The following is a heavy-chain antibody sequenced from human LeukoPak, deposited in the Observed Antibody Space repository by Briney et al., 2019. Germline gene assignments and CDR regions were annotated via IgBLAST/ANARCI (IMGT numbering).Heavy chain of an antibody. D-gene: IGHD2-2*01. CDR2: INPNNGGT. V-gene: IGHV1-2*02. J-gene: IGHJ5*02. CDR3: ARPGYCSSTSCYDWFDP. Sequence: RASVKVSCKASGYTFTGYYMHWVRQAPGQGLEWMGWINPNNGGTNYAQKFQGRVTMTRDTSISTAYMELSRLRSDDTAVYYCARPGYCSSTSCYDWFDPWGQGTLVTVSS. CDR1: GYTFTGYY.